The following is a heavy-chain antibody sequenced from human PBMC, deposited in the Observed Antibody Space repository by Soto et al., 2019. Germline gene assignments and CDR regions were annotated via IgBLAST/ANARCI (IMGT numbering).Heavy chain of an antibody. CDR1: GGSFSGYY. V-gene: IGHV4-34*01. CDR2: INHSGST. D-gene: IGHD3-10*01. J-gene: IGHJ6*03. CDR3: ARVLRFGELSALHYYYYMDV. Sequence: SETLSLTCAVYGGSFSGYYWSWIRQPPGKGLEWIGEINHSGSTNYNPSLKSRVTISVDTSKNQFSLKLSSVTAADPAVYSCARVLRFGELSALHYYYYMDVWGKGTTVTVSS.